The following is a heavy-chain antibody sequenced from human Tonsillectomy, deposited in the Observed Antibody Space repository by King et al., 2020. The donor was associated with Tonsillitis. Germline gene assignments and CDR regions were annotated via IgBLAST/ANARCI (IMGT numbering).Heavy chain of an antibody. CDR3: ATDYYSNFGGVGY. CDR2: ISNSGSTI. V-gene: IGHV3-48*03. D-gene: IGHD4-11*01. Sequence: VQLVESGGGLVQPGGSLRLSCAASGFTFSSFEMNWVRQAPGKGLEWGSYISNSGSTIYYADSVKVRFTISRDNAKNSLYLQVNSLRAEDTAVYYCATDYYSNFGGVGYWGQGTLVTVSS. J-gene: IGHJ4*02. CDR1: GFTFSSFE.